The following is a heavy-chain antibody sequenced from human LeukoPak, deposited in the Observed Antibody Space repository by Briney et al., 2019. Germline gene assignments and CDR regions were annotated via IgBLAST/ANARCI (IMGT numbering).Heavy chain of an antibody. CDR1: GFIFSTST. J-gene: IGHJ6*02. CDR2: ISSSSSYI. CDR3: ARDRGTGSSGWFTPYYYGMDV. Sequence: GGSLRLSCAASGFIFSTSTMNWVRQAPGKGLEWVSYISSSSSYIYYADSVKGRFTISRDNARNSLYLQMNSLRAEDTAVYYCARDRGTGSSGWFTPYYYGMDVWGQGTTVTVSS. V-gene: IGHV3-21*05. D-gene: IGHD6-19*01.